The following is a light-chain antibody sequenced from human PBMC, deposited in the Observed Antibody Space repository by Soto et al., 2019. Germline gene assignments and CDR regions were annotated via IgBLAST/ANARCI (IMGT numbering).Light chain of an antibody. J-gene: IGLJ1*01. CDR1: SSDVGAFNS. V-gene: IGLV2-14*03. Sequence: QAALTQPASVSGSPGQAITISCRGTSSDVGAFNSVSWYQQHPGKAPKLMMYDVPNRPSVVSNRFSGSKSGNTASLTISGLRAEDEADYYCNSYTSNNTYVFGTGTKVPVL. CDR3: NSYTSNNTYV. CDR2: DVP.